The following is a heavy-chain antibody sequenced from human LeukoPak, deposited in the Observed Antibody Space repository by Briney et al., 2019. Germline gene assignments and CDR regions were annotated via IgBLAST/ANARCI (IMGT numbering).Heavy chain of an antibody. CDR3: AKEESIFGAAYFDY. V-gene: IGHV3-30-3*01. D-gene: IGHD3-3*01. CDR2: ISYDGSNK. CDR1: GFTFSSYA. J-gene: IGHJ4*02. Sequence: GGSLRLSCAASGFTFSSYAMHWVRQAPGKGLEWVAVISYDGSNKYYADSVKGRFTISRDNSKNTLYLQMNSLRAEDTAVYYCAKEESIFGAAYFDYWGQGTLVTVSS.